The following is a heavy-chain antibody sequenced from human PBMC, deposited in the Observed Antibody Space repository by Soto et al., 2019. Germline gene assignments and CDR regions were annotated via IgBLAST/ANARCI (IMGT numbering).Heavy chain of an antibody. Sequence: GGSLRLSCAASGFTFSSYSMNWVRQAPGKGLEWVSSISSSSSYIYYADSVKGRFTISRDNAKNSLYLQMNSLRAEDTAVYYCARYQPLLLGSYWGQGTLVTVSS. J-gene: IGHJ4*02. CDR1: GFTFSSYS. D-gene: IGHD2-2*01. CDR2: ISSSSSYI. CDR3: ARYQPLLLGSY. V-gene: IGHV3-21*01.